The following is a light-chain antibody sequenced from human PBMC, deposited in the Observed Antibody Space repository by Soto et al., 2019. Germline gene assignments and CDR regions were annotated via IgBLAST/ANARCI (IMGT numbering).Light chain of an antibody. Sequence: DIQMTQSPSTLSGSEGDRVTITCRASQTISSWLAWYQQKPGKAPKLLIYKASTLKSGVPSRFSGSGSGTEFTLTISSLQPDDFATYYCQHYNSYWTFGQGTKV. V-gene: IGKV1-5*03. CDR1: QTISSW. J-gene: IGKJ1*01. CDR3: QHYNSYWT. CDR2: KAS.